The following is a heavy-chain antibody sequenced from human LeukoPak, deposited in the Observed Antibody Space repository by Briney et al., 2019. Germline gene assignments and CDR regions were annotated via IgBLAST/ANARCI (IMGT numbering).Heavy chain of an antibody. D-gene: IGHD1-1*01. Sequence: GGSLRLSCAASGFTFSTYMMNWVRQAPGKGLEWLSYIGSDSGAIYYADSVQGRFTVSRDNAQNSLYLQMNSLRVEDTAVYYCVRELAYWGQGALVTVSS. CDR1: GFTFSTYM. V-gene: IGHV3-48*01. J-gene: IGHJ4*02. CDR3: VRELAY. CDR2: IGSDSGAI.